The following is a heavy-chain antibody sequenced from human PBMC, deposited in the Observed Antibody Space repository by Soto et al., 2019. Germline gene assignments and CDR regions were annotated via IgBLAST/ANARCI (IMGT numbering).Heavy chain of an antibody. CDR2: IYSGGST. Sequence: GGSLRLSCAASGFTVSSNYMSWVRQAPGKGLEWVSVIYSGGSTYYADSVKGRFTISRDNSKNTLYLQMNSLRAEDTAVYYCASSLDYGDYGDAFDIWGQGTMVTVSS. J-gene: IGHJ3*02. CDR1: GFTVSSNY. CDR3: ASSLDYGDYGDAFDI. V-gene: IGHV3-53*01. D-gene: IGHD4-17*01.